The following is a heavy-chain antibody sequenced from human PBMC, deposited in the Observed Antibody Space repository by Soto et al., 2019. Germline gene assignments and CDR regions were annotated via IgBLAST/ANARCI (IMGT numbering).Heavy chain of an antibody. CDR2: LILILGIA. CDR3: ASGYYDSTGYSIDH. D-gene: IGHD3-22*01. CDR1: GGTFTSYA. V-gene: IGHV1-69*10. J-gene: IGHJ4*02. Sequence: SVKVSCKSSGGTFTSYAFSWVRQAPGQGLEWMGGLILILGIANYAQKFQGRVTITADETTNTVYMEVTGLRSEDTAVYFCASGYYDSTGYSIDHWGQGTQVTVSS.